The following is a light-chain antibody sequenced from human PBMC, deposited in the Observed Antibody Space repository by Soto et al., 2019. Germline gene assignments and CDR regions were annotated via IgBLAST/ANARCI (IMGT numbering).Light chain of an antibody. J-gene: IGLJ1*01. CDR3: CSYAGSYTNV. CDR2: DVS. CDR1: SSDVGGYNY. Sequence: QSALTQPRSVSGSPGQSVTISCTGTSSDVGGYNYVSWYQQHPGKAPKLMIYDVSKRASGVPDRFSGSKSGNTASLTISGVQDEDEADYYCCSYAGSYTNVFGTGTKLTVL. V-gene: IGLV2-11*02.